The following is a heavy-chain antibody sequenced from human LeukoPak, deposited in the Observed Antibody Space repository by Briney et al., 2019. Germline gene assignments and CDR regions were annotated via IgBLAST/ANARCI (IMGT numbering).Heavy chain of an antibody. D-gene: IGHD4-17*01. J-gene: IGHJ3*02. V-gene: IGHV1-2*06. CDR3: ARSSGDYDFAFDI. Sequence: ASVKVSCKASGYTFTGYYMHWVRQAPGQGLEWMGRINPNSGGTNYAQKFQGRVTMTRDTSISTAYMELSRLRSDDTAVYYCARSSGDYDFAFDIWGQGTMVTVSS. CDR2: INPNSGGT. CDR1: GYTFTGYY.